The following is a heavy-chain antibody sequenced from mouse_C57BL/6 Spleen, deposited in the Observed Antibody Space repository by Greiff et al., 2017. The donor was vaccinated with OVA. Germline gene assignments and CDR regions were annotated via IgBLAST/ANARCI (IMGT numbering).Heavy chain of an antibody. Sequence: VTLKESVAELVRPGASVKLSCTASGFNIKNTYMHWVKQRPEQGLEWIGRIDPANGNTKYAPKFQGKATRTADTSSNTAYLQLSSLTSEDTAIYYCASLSYDYYYAMDYWGQGTSVTVSS. CDR1: GFNIKNTY. V-gene: IGHV14-3*01. D-gene: IGHD2-4*01. CDR3: ASLSYDYYYAMDY. CDR2: IDPANGNT. J-gene: IGHJ4*01.